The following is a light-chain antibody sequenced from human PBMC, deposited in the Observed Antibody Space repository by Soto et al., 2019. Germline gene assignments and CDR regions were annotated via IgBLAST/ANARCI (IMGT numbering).Light chain of an antibody. J-gene: IGKJ5*01. CDR3: QQRYDWPPIT. CDR2: GAS. Sequence: EIVLTQSADTLSLSTGEIGTLSCRAIQSVPGNFFAWYQQKPGQAPRLLVSGASSRATGIPARFSGSGSGTDFTLTISNLQPEDFAVYYCQQRYDWPPITFGQGTRLAI. CDR1: QSVPGNF. V-gene: IGKV3-11*01.